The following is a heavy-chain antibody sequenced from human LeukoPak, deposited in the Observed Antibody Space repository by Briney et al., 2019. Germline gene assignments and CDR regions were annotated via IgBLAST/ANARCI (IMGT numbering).Heavy chain of an antibody. CDR1: GFTFSSYG. Sequence: AGGSLRLSCAASGFTFSSYGMHWFRQAPGKGLEWVAVISYDGSNKYYADSVKGRFTISRDNSKNTLYLQMNSLRAEDTAVYYCAKEGGWYLLRKGFDYWGQGTLVTVSS. CDR3: AKEGGWYLLRKGFDY. CDR2: ISYDGSNK. J-gene: IGHJ4*02. V-gene: IGHV3-30*18. D-gene: IGHD6-19*01.